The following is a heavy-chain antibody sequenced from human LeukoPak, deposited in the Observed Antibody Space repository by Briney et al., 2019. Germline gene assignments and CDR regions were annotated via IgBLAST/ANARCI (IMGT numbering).Heavy chain of an antibody. Sequence: GGSLRLSCAASGFTFSSYWMNWDRQAPGKGLVWVSRIASDGSSTTYADSVKGRFSISRDNAKNTLYLQMNSLRVEDTAVYYCARGRPHGNDYWGQGTLVTVSS. CDR1: GFTFSSYW. D-gene: IGHD4-23*01. V-gene: IGHV3-74*01. CDR3: ARGRPHGNDY. CDR2: IASDGSST. J-gene: IGHJ4*02.